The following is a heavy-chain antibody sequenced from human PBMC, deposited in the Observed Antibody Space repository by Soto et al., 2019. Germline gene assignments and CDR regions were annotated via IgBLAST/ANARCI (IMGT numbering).Heavy chain of an antibody. Sequence: QVQLVESGGGVVQPGRSLRLSCAASGFTFSSYAMHWVRQAPGKGLEWVAVISYDGSNKYYADSVKGRFTISRDNSKNTLYLQMNSLRAEDTAVYYCASSVMVRGVIITELVDYGMDVWGQGTTVTVSS. V-gene: IGHV3-30-3*01. D-gene: IGHD3-10*01. CDR3: ASSVMVRGVIITELVDYGMDV. J-gene: IGHJ6*02. CDR2: ISYDGSNK. CDR1: GFTFSSYA.